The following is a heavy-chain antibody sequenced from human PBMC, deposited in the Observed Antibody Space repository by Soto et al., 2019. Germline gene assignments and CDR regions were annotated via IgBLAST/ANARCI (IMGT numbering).Heavy chain of an antibody. D-gene: IGHD2-21*02. CDR1: GFTFGNYA. J-gene: IGHJ3*01. V-gene: IGHV3-23*01. Sequence: GGSLRLSCAASGFTFGNYAMNWVRQAPGKGLEWISSISNPGTSTYYANSVKGRFSMSRDNSKNTLFLQMNRLRADDTAVYFCATSLVTPSDAFDLWGRGTLVTVSS. CDR2: ISNPGTST. CDR3: ATSLVTPSDAFDL.